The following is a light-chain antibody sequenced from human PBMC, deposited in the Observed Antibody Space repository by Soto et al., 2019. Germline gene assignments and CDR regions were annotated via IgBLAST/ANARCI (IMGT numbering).Light chain of an antibody. CDR3: QQAYSFPIT. CDR1: QSVSSTF. Sequence: IELTKPAVTLTFSRGYRATLSCRTSQSVSSTFLAWYQQKPGQAPRLLIYGASSRATGIPDRFSGSGYGTDFTLTINSLQPEDFATYYCQQAYSFPITFGQGARLEIK. V-gene: IGKV3D-7*01. J-gene: IGKJ5*01. CDR2: GAS.